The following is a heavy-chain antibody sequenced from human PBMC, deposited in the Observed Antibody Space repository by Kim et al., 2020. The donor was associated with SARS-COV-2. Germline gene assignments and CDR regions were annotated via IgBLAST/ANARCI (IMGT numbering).Heavy chain of an antibody. CDR1: GFTFSSYA. V-gene: IGHV3-30*04. D-gene: IGHD3-22*01. CDR3: ARDQYYYDSSGYYPVVGYYGMDV. J-gene: IGHJ6*02. CDR2: ISYDGSNK. Sequence: GGSLRLSCAASGFTFSSYAMHWVRQAPGKGLEWVAVISYDGSNKYYADSVKGRFTISRDNSKNTLYLQMNSLRAEDTAVYYCARDQYYYDSSGYYPVVGYYGMDVWGQGTTVTVSS.